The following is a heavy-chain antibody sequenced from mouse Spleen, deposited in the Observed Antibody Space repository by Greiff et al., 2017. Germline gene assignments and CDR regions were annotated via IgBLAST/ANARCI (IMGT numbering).Heavy chain of an antibody. CDR1: GYTFTDYY. Sequence: VQLQQSGPELVKPGASVKISCKASGYTFTDYYMNWVKQSHGKSLEWIGDINPNNGGTSYNQKFKGKATLTVDKSSSTAYMELRSLTSEDSAVYYCARREIYYYGSSYVDYAMDYWGQGTSVTVSS. V-gene: IGHV1-26*01. CDR2: INPNNGGT. CDR3: ARREIYYYGSSYVDYAMDY. D-gene: IGHD1-1*01. J-gene: IGHJ4*01.